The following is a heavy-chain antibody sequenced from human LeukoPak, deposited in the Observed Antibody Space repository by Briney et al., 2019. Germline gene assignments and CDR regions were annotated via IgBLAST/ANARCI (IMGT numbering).Heavy chain of an antibody. D-gene: IGHD1-26*01. CDR2: MYYRGSS. V-gene: IGHV4-39*01. CDR3: ANAASYSVDY. CDR1: GGSISSSSYY. Sequence: KPSATLSLTCTVSGGSISSSSYYWGWIRQPPGKGLEWIGSMYYRGSSYYNPSLKSRVTMSVDTSKNQFSLKLSSVTVADTAVYYCANAASYSVDYWGQGTLVTVSS. J-gene: IGHJ4*02.